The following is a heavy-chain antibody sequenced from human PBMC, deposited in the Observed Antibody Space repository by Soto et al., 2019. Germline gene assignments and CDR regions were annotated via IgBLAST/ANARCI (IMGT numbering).Heavy chain of an antibody. Sequence: GESLTLSCPPSGFIFNTQWISWVRQAPEKGLEWVAHTKPDGSEKYYVDSAKGRFTISRDNTRNSLYLQMNSLRADDTALYYCVAWGTSTSNPWGQGTLVTVSS. CDR1: GFIFNTQW. V-gene: IGHV3-7*01. D-gene: IGHD3-16*01. J-gene: IGHJ5*02. CDR2: TKPDGSEK. CDR3: VAWGTSTSNP.